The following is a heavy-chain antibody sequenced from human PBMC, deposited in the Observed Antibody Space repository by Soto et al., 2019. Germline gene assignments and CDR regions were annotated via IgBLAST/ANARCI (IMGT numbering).Heavy chain of an antibody. D-gene: IGHD3-9*01. CDR1: GFTFSNYA. V-gene: IGHV3-30-3*01. J-gene: IGHJ6*02. Sequence: GGSLRLSCAASGFTFSNYAMHWVRQAPGKGLEWVAVISYDGSNKYYADSVKGRFTISRDNSKNTLYLQMNSLRAEDTAVYYCARDSSLRYFEWLSTNYYYSGMDVWGQGTTVNVSS. CDR2: ISYDGSNK. CDR3: ARDSSLRYFEWLSTNYYYSGMDV.